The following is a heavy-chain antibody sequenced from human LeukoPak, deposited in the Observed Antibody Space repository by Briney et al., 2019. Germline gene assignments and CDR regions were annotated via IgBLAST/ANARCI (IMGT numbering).Heavy chain of an antibody. Sequence: SETLSLTCAVYGGSFSGYYWSWIRQPPGKGLEWIGEINHSGSTNYNPPLKSRVTISVDTSKNQFSLKLSSVTASDTAVYYCARKSPIVVVPAAPGGFDPWGQGTLVTVSS. CDR1: GGSFSGYY. D-gene: IGHD2-2*01. CDR2: INHSGST. CDR3: ARKSPIVVVPAAPGGFDP. V-gene: IGHV4-34*01. J-gene: IGHJ5*02.